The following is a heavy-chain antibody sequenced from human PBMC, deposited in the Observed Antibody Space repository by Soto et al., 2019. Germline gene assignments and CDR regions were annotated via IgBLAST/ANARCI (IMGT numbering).Heavy chain of an antibody. CDR2: ISHDGRDI. CDR3: FGSSGC. D-gene: IGHD3-16*01. J-gene: IGHJ4*02. CDR1: GYTFTDYG. V-gene: IGHV3-30*04. Sequence: QVQLVESGGGVVQPGGSLRLSCAASGYTFTDYGMCWVRQAPGKVLEWLALISHDGRDINYSDSVRGRFTISTDNSKQTLFVQMHSLRPEDGPVYACFGSSGCWGRGTLVTVSS.